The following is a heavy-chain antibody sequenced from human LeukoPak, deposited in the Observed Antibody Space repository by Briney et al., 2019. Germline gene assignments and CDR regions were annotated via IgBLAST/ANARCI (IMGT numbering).Heavy chain of an antibody. J-gene: IGHJ4*02. CDR3: ARDIGYSSGWYGYFDY. CDR2: ISTTGGST. V-gene: IGHV3-64*04. CDR1: GFTFSNYA. Sequence: GSLRLSCSASGFTFSNYAMHWVRQSPGKGPEYVSAISTTGGSTYYADSVKGRFTISRDNSKNTLYLQMNSLRAEDTAVYYCARDIGYSSGWYGYFDYWGQGTLVTVSS. D-gene: IGHD6-19*01.